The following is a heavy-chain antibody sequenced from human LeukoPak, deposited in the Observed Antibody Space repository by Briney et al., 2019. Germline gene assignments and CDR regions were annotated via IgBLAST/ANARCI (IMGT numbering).Heavy chain of an antibody. D-gene: IGHD3-22*01. J-gene: IGHJ4*02. CDR1: GGSISNSDYY. Sequence: SETLSLTCTVSGGSISNSDYYWDWIRQPPGKGLEWIGSINWRGSTYYNPSLESRVTISVDTSNNQFSLKTSSVTAADTAVYYCATWLLGYYFDYWGQGTLVTVSS. CDR3: ATWLLGYYFDY. CDR2: INWRGST. V-gene: IGHV4-39*01.